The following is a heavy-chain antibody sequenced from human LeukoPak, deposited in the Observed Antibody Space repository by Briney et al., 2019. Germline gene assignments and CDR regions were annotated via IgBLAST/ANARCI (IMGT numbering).Heavy chain of an antibody. CDR3: AKDYFQRNGLYDAFDM. D-gene: IGHD3-9*01. Sequence: GGSLRLSCEASGFSFNNFAVSWVRQAPGKGLEWVSVIGGDGGGKYYADSVKGRFAISRDNSKNTLYLQMNSLRAEDTAVYYCAKDYFQRNGLYDAFDMWGQGTMVTVSS. V-gene: IGHV3-23*01. CDR1: GFSFNNFA. J-gene: IGHJ3*02. CDR2: IGGDGGGK.